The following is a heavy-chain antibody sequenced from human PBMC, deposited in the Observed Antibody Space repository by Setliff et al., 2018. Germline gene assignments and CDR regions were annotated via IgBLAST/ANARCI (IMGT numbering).Heavy chain of an antibody. CDR2: ISGYYNKT. D-gene: IGHD5-12*01. J-gene: IGHJ4*02. V-gene: IGHV1-18*01. CDR1: GYTFSNYG. Sequence: ASVKVSCKASGYTFSNYGISWVRQAPGQGLEWMGWISGYYNKTNYAQKFQDRVTMTTDTSTGTAYMELRSLRPDDTAVYYCVRGPGPSVVVAMPFDRWGQGTLVTVSS. CDR3: VRGPGPSVVVAMPFDR.